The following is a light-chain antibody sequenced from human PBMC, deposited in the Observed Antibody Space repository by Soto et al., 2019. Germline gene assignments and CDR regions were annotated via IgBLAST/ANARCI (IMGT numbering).Light chain of an antibody. V-gene: IGKV3-11*01. CDR1: QSVGRN. CDR3: EDRGNWPLFT. Sequence: EIVLTQSPATLSLSPGERATLSCRASQSVGRNLNWYRQKTGQAPRLVIYDAFYRATGIPDRFTGSGSGTDFTLTISRLEPEAFAVYYCEDRGNWPLFTFGGGTRLELK. J-gene: IGKJ4*01. CDR2: DAF.